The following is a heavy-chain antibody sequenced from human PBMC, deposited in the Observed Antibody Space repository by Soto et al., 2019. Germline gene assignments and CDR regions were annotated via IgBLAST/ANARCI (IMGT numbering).Heavy chain of an antibody. CDR1: GYTFTSYY. CDR3: ARDQEGSSSSGYYGMDV. D-gene: IGHD6-6*01. Sequence: ASVKVSCKASGYTFTSYYMHWVRQAPGQGLEWMGIINPSGGSTSYAQKFQGRVTMTRDTSTSTVYMELSSLRSEDTAVYYCARDQEGSSSSGYYGMDVWGQGTTVTVSS. CDR2: INPSGGST. V-gene: IGHV1-46*01. J-gene: IGHJ6*02.